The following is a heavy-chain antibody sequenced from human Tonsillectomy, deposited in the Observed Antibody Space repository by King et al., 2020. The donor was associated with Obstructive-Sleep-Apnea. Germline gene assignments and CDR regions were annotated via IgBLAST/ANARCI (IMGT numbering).Heavy chain of an antibody. J-gene: IGHJ4*02. Sequence: QLQESGPGLVKPSETMSLTCTVSGGSISSYYWSWIRQPPGKGLEGVGYISYSGSTIYNPSLKSRVAISVDTSKNQFSLKLSFVTSAYTAVYYCARSLDSSGYYYTNYWGQGTLVTVSS. D-gene: IGHD3-22*01. CDR1: GGSISSYY. CDR3: ARSLDSSGYYYTNY. V-gene: IGHV4-59*08. CDR2: ISYSGST.